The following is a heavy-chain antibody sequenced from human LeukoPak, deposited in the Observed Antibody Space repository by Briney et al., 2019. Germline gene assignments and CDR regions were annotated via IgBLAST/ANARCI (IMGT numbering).Heavy chain of an antibody. Sequence: ASVKVSCKASGYTFSGNYMHWVRQAPGQGLKWMGWISPNNGGTNYAQKLQGRVTMTTDTSTSTAYMELRSLRSDDTAVYYCARQSVLLWGIGYWGQGTLVTVSS. CDR1: GYTFSGNY. CDR2: ISPNNGGT. V-gene: IGHV1-18*04. J-gene: IGHJ4*02. D-gene: IGHD3-10*01. CDR3: ARQSVLLWGIGY.